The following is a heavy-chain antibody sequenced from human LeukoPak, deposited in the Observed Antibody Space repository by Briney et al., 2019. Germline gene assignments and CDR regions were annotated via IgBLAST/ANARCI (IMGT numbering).Heavy chain of an antibody. V-gene: IGHV1-18*01. Sequence: ASVKVSCKASGYTFTSYGISWVRQAPGQGLEWMEWISAYNGNTNYAQKLQGRVTMTTDTSTSTAYMELRSLRSDDTAVYYCARESGGLYYYDSSGLFDYWGQGTLVTVSS. CDR3: ARESGGLYYYDSSGLFDY. J-gene: IGHJ4*02. D-gene: IGHD3-22*01. CDR1: GYTFTSYG. CDR2: ISAYNGNT.